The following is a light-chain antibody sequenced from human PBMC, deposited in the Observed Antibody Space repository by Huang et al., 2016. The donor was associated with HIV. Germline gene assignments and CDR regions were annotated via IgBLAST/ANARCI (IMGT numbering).Light chain of an antibody. Sequence: IVLTQSPATLSLSPGERATLSCRASQSVRSFLACYQQKPGQAPRLLMYDASKRATAVPSRFSGSGSETDFTLTISSLEPEDSAVYYCQQRSNGWTFGQGTKVEIK. J-gene: IGKJ1*01. CDR2: DAS. V-gene: IGKV3-11*01. CDR1: QSVRSF. CDR3: QQRSNGWT.